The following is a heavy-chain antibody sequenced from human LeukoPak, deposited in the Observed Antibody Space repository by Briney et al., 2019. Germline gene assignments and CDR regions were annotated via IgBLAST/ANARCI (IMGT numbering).Heavy chain of an antibody. D-gene: IGHD6-13*01. CDR3: ARRVYTSSWYFDY. CDR2: IFHSGIT. V-gene: IGHV4-38-2*01. J-gene: IGHJ4*02. Sequence: SETLSLTCAVSGYSISSGYYWGWIRQPPGKGLEWIGSIFHSGITYYNPSLKSRLTISVDTSKNQFSLKLSSVTAADTSVYYCARRVYTSSWYFDYWGRGTLVTVSS. CDR1: GYSISSGYY.